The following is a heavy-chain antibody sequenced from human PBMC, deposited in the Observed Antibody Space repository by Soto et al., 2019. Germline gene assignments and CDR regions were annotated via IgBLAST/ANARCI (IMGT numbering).Heavy chain of an antibody. CDR2: IDIGGNT. Sequence: EVQVVESGGGLVQPGGSLRLSCAASGFSVTNNYMNWVRQAPGKGLEWVSIIDIGGNTYYADSVKDRFTISRDNSRNTMYLHMDSLRAEEPAVYYCARGRGSTGYLGREHYFDYWGQGTLVTVSP. D-gene: IGHD2-2*01. CDR1: GFSVTNNY. V-gene: IGHV3-66*01. CDR3: ARGRGSTGYLGREHYFDY. J-gene: IGHJ4*02.